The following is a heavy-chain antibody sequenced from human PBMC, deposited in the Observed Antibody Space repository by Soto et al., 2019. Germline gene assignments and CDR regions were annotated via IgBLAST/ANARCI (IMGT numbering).Heavy chain of an antibody. CDR3: ARGVNSPGWSDP. D-gene: IGHD4-4*01. Sequence: GGSLRLSCAASGFTFSSYSMNWVRQAPGKGLEWVSSISSSSSYIYYADSVKGRFTISRDNAKNSLYLQMNSLRAEDTAVYYCARGVNSPGWSDPWGQGTLVTVSS. CDR2: ISSSSSYI. V-gene: IGHV3-21*01. J-gene: IGHJ5*02. CDR1: GFTFSSYS.